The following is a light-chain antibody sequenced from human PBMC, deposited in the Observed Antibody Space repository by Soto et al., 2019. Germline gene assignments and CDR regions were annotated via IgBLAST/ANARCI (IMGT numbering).Light chain of an antibody. CDR1: QSLLHSNGHNF. CDR2: LGS. V-gene: IGKV2-28*01. Sequence: DIVMTQSPLSLTHTPVPPPSISYKSSQSLLHSNGHNFLDWYVQKPGQPPQLLIYLGSDRASGVPDRFSGSGSGTDFTLTISRVEADDVGVYYRMQTLQTWTFGQGTKVDIK. CDR3: MQTLQTWT. J-gene: IGKJ1*01.